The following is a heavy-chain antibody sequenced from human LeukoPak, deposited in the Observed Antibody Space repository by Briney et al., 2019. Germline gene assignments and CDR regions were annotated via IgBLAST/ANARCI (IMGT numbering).Heavy chain of an antibody. CDR2: IKSQTDGGTT. CDR3: TTYTSGSSYY. D-gene: IGHD1-26*01. J-gene: IGHJ4*02. V-gene: IGHV3-15*01. Sequence: GGSLRLSCAASGVMFPSYWMTWVRQAPGKGLEWVGRIKSQTDGGTTEYASAVKGRFTISRDDSKSTLFLQMNSLKTEDTAIYYCTTYTSGSSYYWGQGTLVTVSS. CDR1: GVMFPSYW.